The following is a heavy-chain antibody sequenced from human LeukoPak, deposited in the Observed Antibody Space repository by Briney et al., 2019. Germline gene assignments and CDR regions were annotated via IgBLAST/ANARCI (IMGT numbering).Heavy chain of an antibody. CDR3: AKESGSYDSSGSTFDY. J-gene: IGHJ4*02. CDR2: IYSGGST. CDR1: GFTVSSNY. V-gene: IGHV3-66*01. Sequence: GGSLRLSCAASGFTVSSNYMSWVRQAPGKGLEWVSVIYSGGSTYYADSVKGRFTISRDNSKNTLYLQMNSLRAEDTAVYYCAKESGSYDSSGSTFDYWGQGTLVTVSS. D-gene: IGHD3-22*01.